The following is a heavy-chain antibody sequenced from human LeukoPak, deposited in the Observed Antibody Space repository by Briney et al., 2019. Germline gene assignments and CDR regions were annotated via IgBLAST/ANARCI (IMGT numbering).Heavy chain of an antibody. CDR1: GGSLSSGDYY. J-gene: IGHJ4*02. D-gene: IGHD6-13*01. V-gene: IGHV4-30-4*01. CDR2: IYYSGST. CDR3: ARDRGYSSSWYLDY. Sequence: PSQTLSLTCTVSGGSLSSGDYYWGWIRQPPGKGLEWIGYIYYSGSTYYNPSLKSRVTISVDTYKNQFSLKLSSVTAADTAVYYCARDRGYSSSWYLDYWGQGTLVTVSS.